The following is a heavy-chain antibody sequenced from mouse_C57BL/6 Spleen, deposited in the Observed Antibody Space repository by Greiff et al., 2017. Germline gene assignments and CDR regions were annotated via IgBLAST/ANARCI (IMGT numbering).Heavy chain of an antibody. D-gene: IGHD1-1*01. Sequence: EVKVVESGEGLVKPGGSLKLSCAASGFTFSSYAMSWVRQTPEKRLEWVAYISSGGDYIYYADTVKGRFTISRDNARNTLYLQMSSLKSEDTAMYYCTRGPYYYGSSHYAMDYWGQGTSVTVSS. CDR2: ISSGGDYI. CDR3: TRGPYYYGSSHYAMDY. CDR1: GFTFSSYA. J-gene: IGHJ4*01. V-gene: IGHV5-9-1*02.